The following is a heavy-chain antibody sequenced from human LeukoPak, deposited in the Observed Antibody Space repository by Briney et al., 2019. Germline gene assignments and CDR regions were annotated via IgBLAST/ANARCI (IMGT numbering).Heavy chain of an antibody. J-gene: IGHJ2*01. Sequence: SETLSLTCTVSGGSISSSSYYWGWIRQPPGKGLEWIGGIYYSGSTYYNPSLKSRVTISVDTSKNQFSLKLSSVTAADTAVYYCARRAYCSSTSCYGDWYFDLWGRGTLVTVSS. CDR1: GGSISSSSYY. CDR3: ARRAYCSSTSCYGDWYFDL. V-gene: IGHV4-39*01. D-gene: IGHD2-2*01. CDR2: IYYSGST.